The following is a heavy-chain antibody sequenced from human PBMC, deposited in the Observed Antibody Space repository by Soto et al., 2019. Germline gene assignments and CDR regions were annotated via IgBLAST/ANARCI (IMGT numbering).Heavy chain of an antibody. CDR3: AREGYSGYDSLDY. Sequence: SETLSLTCTVSGGSISSYYWSWIRQPPGKGLEWIGYIYYSGSTNYNPSLKSRVTISVDTSKNQFSLKLSSVTAADTAVYYCAREGYSGYDSLDYWGQGTLVTVSS. J-gene: IGHJ4*02. CDR2: IYYSGST. V-gene: IGHV4-59*01. D-gene: IGHD5-12*01. CDR1: GGSISSYY.